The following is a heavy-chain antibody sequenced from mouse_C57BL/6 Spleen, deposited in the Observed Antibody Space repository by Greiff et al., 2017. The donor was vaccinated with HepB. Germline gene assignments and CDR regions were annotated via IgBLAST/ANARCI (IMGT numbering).Heavy chain of an antibody. CDR1: GYAFSSSW. D-gene: IGHD4-1*01. CDR2: IYPGDGDT. J-gene: IGHJ4*01. V-gene: IGHV1-82*01. Sequence: HVQLKQSGPELVKPGASVKISCKASGYAFSSSWMNWVKQRPGKGLEWIGRIYPGDGDTNYNGKFKGKATLTADKSSSTAYMQLSSLTSEDSAVYFCARGGTSAMDYWGQGTSVTVSS. CDR3: ARGGTSAMDY.